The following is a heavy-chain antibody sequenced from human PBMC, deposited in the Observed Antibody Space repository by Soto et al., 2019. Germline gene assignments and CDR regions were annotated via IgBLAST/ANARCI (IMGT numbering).Heavy chain of an antibody. Sequence: LGESLKISCKASGYSFTNYWIAWLRQMPGKGLELMGRIDPSDSYTNYSPSFQGHVTVSTDKSITTAYVQWSSLKASDTSIYYCARQLLPAAHFDSWGQGTLVTVSS. D-gene: IGHD2-2*01. J-gene: IGHJ4*02. CDR2: IDPSDSYT. V-gene: IGHV5-10-1*01. CDR1: GYSFTNYW. CDR3: ARQLLPAAHFDS.